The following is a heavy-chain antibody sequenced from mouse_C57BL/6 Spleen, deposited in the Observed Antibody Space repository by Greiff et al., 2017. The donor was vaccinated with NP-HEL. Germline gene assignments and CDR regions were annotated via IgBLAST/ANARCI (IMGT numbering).Heavy chain of an antibody. Sequence: QVQLKESGAELARPGASVKLSCKASGYTFTSYGISWVKQRTGQGLEWIGDIYPRSGNTYYNEKFKGKATLTADKSSSTAYMELRSLTSEDSAVYFCASLQRTGAMDYWGQGTSVTVSS. CDR3: ASLQRTGAMDY. J-gene: IGHJ4*01. V-gene: IGHV1-81*01. CDR1: GYTFTSYG. CDR2: IYPRSGNT.